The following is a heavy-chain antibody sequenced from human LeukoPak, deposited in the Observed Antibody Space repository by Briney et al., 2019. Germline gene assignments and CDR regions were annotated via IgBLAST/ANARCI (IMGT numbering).Heavy chain of an antibody. CDR2: IYYSGST. Sequence: SETLSLTCTVSGGSISSYYWSWIRQPPGKGLEWIGYIYYSGSTNYNPSLKSRVTISVDTSKNQFSLKLSSVTAADTAVYYCARDRQGPTDYWGQGTLVTVSS. CDR3: ARDRQGPTDY. CDR1: GGSISSYY. V-gene: IGHV4-59*01. J-gene: IGHJ4*02.